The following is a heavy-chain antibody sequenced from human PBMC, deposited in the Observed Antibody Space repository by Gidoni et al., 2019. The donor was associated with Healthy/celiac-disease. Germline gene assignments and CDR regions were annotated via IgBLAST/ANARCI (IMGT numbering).Heavy chain of an antibody. CDR3: AKGTTSYFGSGSYDAFDI. J-gene: IGHJ3*02. D-gene: IGHD3-10*01. Sequence: DSVKGRFTISRDNSKNTLYLQMSSLRAEDTAVYNCAKGTTSYFGSGSYDAFDIWGQGTMVTVSS. V-gene: IGHV3-30*02.